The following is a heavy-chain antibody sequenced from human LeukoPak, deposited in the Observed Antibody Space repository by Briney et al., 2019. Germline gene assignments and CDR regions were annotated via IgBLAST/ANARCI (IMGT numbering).Heavy chain of an antibody. Sequence: PGGSLRLSCEASGFTFSSYAMSWVRQAPGKGLEWVSGITGSGGGTYYADSVKGRFTISRDNFKNTLYLQMNSLRGEDTAVYYCAKSVRGVITWLDPWGQGTLVTVSS. J-gene: IGHJ5*02. V-gene: IGHV3-23*01. D-gene: IGHD3-10*01. CDR2: ITGSGGGT. CDR1: GFTFSSYA. CDR3: AKSVRGVITWLDP.